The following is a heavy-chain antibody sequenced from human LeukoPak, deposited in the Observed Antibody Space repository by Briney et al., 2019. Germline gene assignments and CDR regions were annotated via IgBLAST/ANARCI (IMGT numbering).Heavy chain of an antibody. CDR1: GFTFSSYS. CDR3: ARAKYSSSSGIMGY. V-gene: IGHV3-21*01. CDR2: ISSSSSYI. J-gene: IGHJ4*02. D-gene: IGHD6-6*01. Sequence: AGSLRLSCAASGFTFSSYSMNWVRQAPGKGLEWFSSISSSSSYIYYADSVKGRFTIPRDNAKNSLYLQMNSLRAEDTAVYYCARAKYSSSSGIMGYWGQGTLVTVSS.